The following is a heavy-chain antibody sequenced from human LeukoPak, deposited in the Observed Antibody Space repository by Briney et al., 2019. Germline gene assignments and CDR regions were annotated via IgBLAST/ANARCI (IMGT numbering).Heavy chain of an antibody. Sequence: SETLSLTCTVSGGSISSGGYYWSWIRQHPGKGLEWIGYIYYSGSTYYNPSLKSRVTISVDTSKNQFSLKLSSVTAADTAVYYCARDANGDSYYYYYGMDVWGQGTTVTVSS. CDR1: GGSISSGGYY. CDR2: IYYSGST. D-gene: IGHD2-21*02. CDR3: ARDANGDSYYYYYGMDV. J-gene: IGHJ6*02. V-gene: IGHV4-31*03.